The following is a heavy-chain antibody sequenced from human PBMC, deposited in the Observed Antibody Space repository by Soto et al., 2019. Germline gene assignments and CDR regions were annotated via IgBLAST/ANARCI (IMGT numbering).Heavy chain of an antibody. Sequence: PGGSLRLSCAASGFAFSSYWMHWVRQAPGKGLVWVSHINSDGSIKIYADFVKGRFTISRDNAKNTLYLQMNSLRAEDTAVYFCARGHDSSGNWFDPWRQGTLVTVS. CDR1: GFAFSSYW. V-gene: IGHV3-74*01. D-gene: IGHD3-22*01. CDR3: ARGHDSSGNWFDP. J-gene: IGHJ5*02. CDR2: INSDGSIK.